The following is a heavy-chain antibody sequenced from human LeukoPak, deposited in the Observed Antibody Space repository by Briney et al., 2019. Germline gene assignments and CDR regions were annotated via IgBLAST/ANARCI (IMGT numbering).Heavy chain of an antibody. CDR1: GFTVSSNY. CDR3: ARGEVGATKSLDY. Sequence: GGSLRLSCAASGFTVSSNYMSWVRQAPGKGLEWVSVIYSGGSTYYADSVKGRFTISRDNSKNTLYLQMSSLRAEDTAVYYCARGEVGATKSLDYWGQGTLVTVSS. D-gene: IGHD1-26*01. CDR2: IYSGGST. J-gene: IGHJ4*02. V-gene: IGHV3-66*01.